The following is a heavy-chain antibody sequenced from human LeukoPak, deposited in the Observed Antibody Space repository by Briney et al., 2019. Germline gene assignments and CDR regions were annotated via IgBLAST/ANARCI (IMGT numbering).Heavy chain of an antibody. Sequence: SVKVTFKASGGTFNSYAISWQRHAPGQGLEWMGGIMPLFGTANYAQEFQGRVTFTTHDSASTAYMEVSSLRSEDTAVYYCASGSLGDGYGVGDYYQYMDVWGKGTTVTVPS. D-gene: IGHD5-24*01. CDR2: IMPLFGTA. V-gene: IGHV1-69*05. CDR3: ASGSLGDGYGVGDYYQYMDV. CDR1: GGTFNSYA. J-gene: IGHJ6*03.